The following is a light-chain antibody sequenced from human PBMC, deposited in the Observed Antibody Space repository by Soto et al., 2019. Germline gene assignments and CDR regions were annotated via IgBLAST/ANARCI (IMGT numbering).Light chain of an antibody. Sequence: QSVLTQPPSVSGTPGQRVTISCSGGSTNIGNNYVYWYQHLPGAPPKLLIFSNNQRPPGVPDRFSGFKSGTAASLAIRGLRPEDEGDYYCAAWDDSPTTYVLIGGGTQLTV. V-gene: IGLV1-47*02. CDR1: STNIGNNY. CDR2: SNN. J-gene: IGLJ2*01. CDR3: AAWDDSPTTYVL.